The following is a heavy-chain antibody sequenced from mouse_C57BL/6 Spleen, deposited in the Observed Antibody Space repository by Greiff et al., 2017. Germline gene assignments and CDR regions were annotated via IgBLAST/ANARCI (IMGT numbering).Heavy chain of an antibody. D-gene: IGHD2-5*01. J-gene: IGHJ3*01. CDR2: IDPSDSYT. V-gene: IGHV1-50*01. Sequence: QVHVKQPGAELVKPGASVKLSCKASGYTFTSYWMQWVKQRPGQGLEWIGEIDPSDSYTNYNQKFKGKATLTVDTSSSTAYMQLSSLTSEDSAVYYCAYYSKRAWFAYWGQGTLVTVSA. CDR1: GYTFTSYW. CDR3: AYYSKRAWFAY.